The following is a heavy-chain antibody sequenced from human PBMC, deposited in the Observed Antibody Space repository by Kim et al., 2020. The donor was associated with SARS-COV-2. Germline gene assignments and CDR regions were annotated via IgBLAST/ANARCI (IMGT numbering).Heavy chain of an antibody. CDR1: GFTFSSYA. V-gene: IGHV3-30*04. CDR3: ARVRSYVDY. J-gene: IGHJ4*02. Sequence: GGSLRLSCAASGFTFSSYAMHWVRQAPGKGLEWVAVISYDGSNKYYADSVKGRFTISRDNSKNTLYLQMNSLRAEDTAVYYCARVRSYVDYWGQGTLVTVSS. CDR2: ISYDGSNK.